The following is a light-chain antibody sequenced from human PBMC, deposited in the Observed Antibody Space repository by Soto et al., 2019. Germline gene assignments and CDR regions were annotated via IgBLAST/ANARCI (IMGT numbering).Light chain of an antibody. CDR1: SSNIGTYS. J-gene: IGLJ1*01. Sequence: QSALTQPPSASGTPGQRVTISCSGSSSNIGTYSVSWYQHFPGTAPRLLIYSDNQRPSGVPDRFSASKSGASASLAISGLQSEDEADFYCAAWDDSLNGCVFGTGTKVTVL. CDR2: SDN. CDR3: AAWDDSLNGCV. V-gene: IGLV1-44*01.